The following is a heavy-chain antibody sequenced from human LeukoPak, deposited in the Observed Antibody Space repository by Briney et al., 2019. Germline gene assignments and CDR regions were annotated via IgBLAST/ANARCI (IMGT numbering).Heavy chain of an antibody. D-gene: IGHD3-22*01. V-gene: IGHV1-69*13. CDR2: IIPIFGTA. Sequence: SVKVSCKASGGTFSSYAISWVRQAPGQGPEWMGGIIPIFGTANYAQKFQGRVTITADESTSTAYMELSSLRSEDTAVYYCARSYYYDSSAPFDYWGQGTLVTVSS. CDR1: GGTFSSYA. CDR3: ARSYYYDSSAPFDY. J-gene: IGHJ4*02.